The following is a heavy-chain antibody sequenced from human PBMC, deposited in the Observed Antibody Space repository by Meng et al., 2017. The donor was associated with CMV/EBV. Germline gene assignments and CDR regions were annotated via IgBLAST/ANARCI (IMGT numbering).Heavy chain of an antibody. D-gene: IGHD3-10*01. CDR3: AREGIGHYGSGSYYFDY. CDR1: GFTFSSYT. Sequence: GGSLRPSCAASGFTFSSYTMNWVRQAPGKGLEWVSDISSSSSTIYYADSVKGRFTISRDNAKNALYLQMNSLRAEDTAVYYCAREGIGHYGSGSYYFDYWGQGTLVTVSS. J-gene: IGHJ4*02. CDR2: ISSSSSTI. V-gene: IGHV3-48*04.